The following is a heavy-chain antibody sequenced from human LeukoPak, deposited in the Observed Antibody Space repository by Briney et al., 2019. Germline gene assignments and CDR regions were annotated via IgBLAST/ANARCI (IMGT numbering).Heavy chain of an antibody. J-gene: IGHJ4*02. CDR1: GGSISSSNW. Sequence: SGTLSLTCAVSGGSISSSNWWSWVRQPPGKGLEWIAYGHHSESSNYNPSFRSRVIIPVDTSRNQFSLRLSSVTAADTAIYYCARESAGSLHDSTAAFHYWGQGILVIVSS. V-gene: IGHV4-4*02. CDR3: ARESAGSLHDSTAAFHY. CDR2: GHHSESS. D-gene: IGHD2-8*02.